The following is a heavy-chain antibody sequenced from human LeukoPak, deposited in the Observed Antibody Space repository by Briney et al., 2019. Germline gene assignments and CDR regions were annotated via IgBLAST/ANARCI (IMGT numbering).Heavy chain of an antibody. CDR1: GVSISSSSYY. J-gene: IGHJ4*01. D-gene: IGHD6-25*01. Sequence: PSETLSLTCNVSGVSISSSSYYWGWIRQPPGKGLEWIGSIYSSGSTYYNSSLKSRVTISIDTSKNQVSLKMSSVTAADTAVYYCAKSGGYGLIDYWGQGTLVTVSS. CDR3: AKSGGYGLIDY. V-gene: IGHV4-39*01. CDR2: IYSSGST.